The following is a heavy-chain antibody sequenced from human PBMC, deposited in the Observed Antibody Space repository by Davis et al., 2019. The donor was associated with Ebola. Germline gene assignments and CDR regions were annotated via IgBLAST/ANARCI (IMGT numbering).Heavy chain of an antibody. CDR1: GFTFSGSA. CDR2: IKQDGSEK. J-gene: IGHJ4*02. V-gene: IGHV3-7*01. Sequence: GGSLRLSCAASGFTFSGSAMHWVRQAPGKGLEWVANIKQDGSEKYYVDSVKGRFTISRDNAKNSLYLQMNSLRAEDTAVYYCARIRWLRGYYFDYWGQGTLVTVSS. CDR3: ARIRWLRGYYFDY. D-gene: IGHD4-17*01.